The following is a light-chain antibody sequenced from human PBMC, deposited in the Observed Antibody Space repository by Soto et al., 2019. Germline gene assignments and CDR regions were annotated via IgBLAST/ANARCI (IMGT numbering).Light chain of an antibody. V-gene: IGKV1-33*01. Sequence: DIKMTQSPSSLSASVGDRVTLTCRASEDVSDYVNWYQQKVGRAPKLLIYDASKLETGVPSRFSGSGSGTEFTFTITDLQPEDFATYYCQLYKNVILTFGGGTRVDI. J-gene: IGKJ4*01. CDR1: EDVSDY. CDR3: QLYKNVILT. CDR2: DAS.